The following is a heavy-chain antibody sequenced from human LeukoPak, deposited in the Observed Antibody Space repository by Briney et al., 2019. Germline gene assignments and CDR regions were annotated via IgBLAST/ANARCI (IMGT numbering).Heavy chain of an antibody. J-gene: IGHJ4*02. CDR3: TEAPAAGATPRVN. V-gene: IGHV3-23*01. Sequence: GGSLRLSCAASGFTFSNYAMIWVRQTPGRGLEWVSSISASGGDTYYLDSVTGRFTISRDNSKNTLYLQMNSLRAEDTAIYYFTEAPAAGATPRVNWGQESLVTVSA. D-gene: IGHD2-15*01. CDR1: GFTFSNYA. CDR2: ISASGGDT.